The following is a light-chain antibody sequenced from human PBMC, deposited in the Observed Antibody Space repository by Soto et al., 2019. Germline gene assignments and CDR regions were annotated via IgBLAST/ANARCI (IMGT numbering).Light chain of an antibody. V-gene: IGLV3-21*02. J-gene: IGLJ2*01. CDR2: DDS. Sequence: SYELTQTPSVSVAPGQTARITCGGNSIGSKSVHWYQQKPGQAPVLVIYDDSDRPSGIPERLSGSNSGNTATLTISRVEAGDEADYYCQVWDTSSDQVAFGGGTKVTVL. CDR3: QVWDTSSDQVA. CDR1: SIGSKS.